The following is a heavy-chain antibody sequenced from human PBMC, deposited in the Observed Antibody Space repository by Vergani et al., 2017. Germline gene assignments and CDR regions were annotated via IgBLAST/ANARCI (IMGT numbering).Heavy chain of an antibody. CDR3: ATLISEIAAAGTPIDY. CDR2: FDPEDGET. J-gene: IGHJ4*02. Sequence: QVQLVQSGAEVKKPGASVKVSCKVSGYTLTELSMHWVRQAPGKGLEWMGGFDPEDGETIYAQKFQGRVTMTEDTSTDTAYMELSRLRSEDTAVYYCATLISEIAAAGTPIDYWGQGTLVTVSS. D-gene: IGHD6-13*01. V-gene: IGHV1-24*01. CDR1: GYTLTELS.